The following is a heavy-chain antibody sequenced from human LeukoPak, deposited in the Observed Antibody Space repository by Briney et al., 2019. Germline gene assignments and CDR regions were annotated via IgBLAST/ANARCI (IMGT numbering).Heavy chain of an antibody. CDR2: ISSSSTI. Sequence: PGGSLRLSCAASGFTFSSYAMSWVRQAPGKGLEWVSYISSSSTIYYADSVKGRFTISRDNAKNSLYLQMNTLRAEDTAVYYCASLPLVYAADFDYWGQGTLVTVSS. CDR1: GFTFSSYA. V-gene: IGHV3-48*01. J-gene: IGHJ4*02. D-gene: IGHD2-8*01. CDR3: ASLPLVYAADFDY.